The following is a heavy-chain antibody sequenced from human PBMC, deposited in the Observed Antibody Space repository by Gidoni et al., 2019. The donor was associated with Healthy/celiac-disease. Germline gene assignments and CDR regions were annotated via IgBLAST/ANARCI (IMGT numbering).Heavy chain of an antibody. CDR2: IYYSGST. Sequence: QVQLQESGPGLVKPSQTLSLTCAVSGCSISSGGYSWRWIRQPPGKGLEWIGYIYYSGSTYYNPSLKSRVTISVDTSKNQFSLKLSSVTAADTAVYYCARGGMTTPLGRIDYWGQGTLVTVSS. J-gene: IGHJ4*02. V-gene: IGHV4-30-4*07. CDR1: GCSISSGGYS. CDR3: ARGGMTTPLGRIDY.